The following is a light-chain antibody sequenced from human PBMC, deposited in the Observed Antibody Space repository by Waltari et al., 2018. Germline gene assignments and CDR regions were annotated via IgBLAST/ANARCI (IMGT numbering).Light chain of an antibody. J-gene: IGLJ1*01. CDR3: HSSDTSGADV. Sequence: SYALTQPSSVSVSPGQTATITCSGDALPNQFAYWYQKKPGQAPVLIIYKDSRRASGIPGRFSGSTSGTTVTLTIIGVQEEDEADYYCHSSDTSGADVFGPGTKVIVL. CDR2: KDS. V-gene: IGLV3-25*03. CDR1: ALPNQF.